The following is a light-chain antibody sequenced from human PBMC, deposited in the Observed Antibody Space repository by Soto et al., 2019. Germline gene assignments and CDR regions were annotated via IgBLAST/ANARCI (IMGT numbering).Light chain of an antibody. J-gene: IGKJ4*01. CDR2: DSF. V-gene: IGKV3D-15*01. Sequence: EIVLTQSPATLSVSPGERATLSCRASQSVGSDLAWCHQKPGQEPRLVIYDSFTSAAGVIPRISGSGSGTEFTLPISSLQSEDFAVYYCQQYNSWPLTFGGGTKVDIK. CDR3: QQYNSWPLT. CDR1: QSVGSD.